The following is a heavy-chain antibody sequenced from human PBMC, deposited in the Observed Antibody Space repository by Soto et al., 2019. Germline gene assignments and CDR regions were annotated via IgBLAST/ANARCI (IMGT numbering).Heavy chain of an antibody. V-gene: IGHV4-38-2*02. Sequence: ASETLSLTCSVSGYSISRGYYWGWIRQPPGKGLQWIGTIYHDGTTYSNPSLNGRVSISVSTSQNRFSLTLRSVTAADTAVYYCARDMHAGFTHYFDPWGQGTLVTVSS. CDR2: IYHDGTT. CDR3: ARDMHAGFTHYFDP. D-gene: IGHD1-26*01. J-gene: IGHJ5*02. CDR1: GYSISRGYY.